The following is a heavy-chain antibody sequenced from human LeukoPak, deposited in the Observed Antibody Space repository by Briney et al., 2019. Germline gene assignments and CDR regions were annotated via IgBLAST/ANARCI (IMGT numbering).Heavy chain of an antibody. J-gene: IGHJ4*02. CDR3: ARVMITYYYDSSGPPRIFDY. D-gene: IGHD3-22*01. CDR2: INHSGST. CDR1: GGSFSGYY. V-gene: IGHV4-34*01. Sequence: SETLSLTCAVYGGSFSGYYWSWIRQPPGKGLEWIGEINHSGSTNYNPSLKCRVTISVDTSKNQFSLKLSSVTAADTAVYYCARVMITYYYDSSGPPRIFDYWGQGTLVTVSS.